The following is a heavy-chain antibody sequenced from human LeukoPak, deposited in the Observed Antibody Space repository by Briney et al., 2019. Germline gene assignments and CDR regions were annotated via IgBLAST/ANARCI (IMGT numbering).Heavy chain of an antibody. D-gene: IGHD1-26*01. CDR2: ISGSGGST. V-gene: IGHV3-23*01. CDR1: GFTLSRYG. Sequence: GGSLRLSCAASGFTLSRYGMSWVRQAPGKGLEWVSAISGSGGSTYYADSVEGRFTISRDNSKNTLYLQMNSLRVEDTAVYYCAKKYSTGLDPWGQGTLVTVSS. CDR3: AKKYSTGLDP. J-gene: IGHJ5*02.